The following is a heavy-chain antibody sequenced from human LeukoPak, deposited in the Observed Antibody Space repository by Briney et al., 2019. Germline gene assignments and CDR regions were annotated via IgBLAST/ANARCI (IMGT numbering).Heavy chain of an antibody. CDR3: ARQAPGYTSGWSL. CDR1: SGTLSGYY. J-gene: IGHJ4*02. D-gene: IGHD6-19*01. CDR2: INQSGDT. Sequence: SETLSLTCTVNSGTLSGYYWTWIRQSSGKGLEYIGEINQSGDTNYNPSLKSRITISVDASKNQFSLNLGSVTAADTAVYYCARQAPGYTSGWSLWGQGTLVTVSS. V-gene: IGHV4-34*01.